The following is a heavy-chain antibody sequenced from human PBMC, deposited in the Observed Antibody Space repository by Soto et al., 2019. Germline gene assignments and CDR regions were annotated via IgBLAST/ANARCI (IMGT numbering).Heavy chain of an antibody. Sequence: ASVKVSCKASGYSFTNYDTYWVRQAPGQGLEWMGWMNPNSGDTVYAQKFQGRVTMTRNASISTAYMELSSLRSEDTAVYYCARGRRGYCTGGTCYRWFDPWGQGNLVTVYS. V-gene: IGHV1-8*01. CDR1: GYSFTNYD. CDR3: ARGRRGYCTGGTCYRWFDP. D-gene: IGHD2-15*01. J-gene: IGHJ5*02. CDR2: MNPNSGDT.